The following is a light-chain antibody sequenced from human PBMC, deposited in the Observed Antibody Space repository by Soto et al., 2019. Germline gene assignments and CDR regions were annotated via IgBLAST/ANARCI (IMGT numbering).Light chain of an antibody. CDR1: QSISSN. V-gene: IGKV3-15*01. CDR3: QQYNNWPRAT. CDR2: RTS. Sequence: EIVVTQSPATLSVSPGERATLSCRAGQSISSNLAWYQQKPGQAPRLLMFRTSSRATGFPARFSGSGSGTEFNLTISRLQSEDFGVYYCQQYNNWPRATFGGGTKVDI. J-gene: IGKJ4*01.